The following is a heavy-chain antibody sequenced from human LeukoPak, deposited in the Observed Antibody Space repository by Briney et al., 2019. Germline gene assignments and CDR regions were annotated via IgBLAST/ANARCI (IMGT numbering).Heavy chain of an antibody. V-gene: IGHV3-30*04. J-gene: IGHJ4*02. CDR1: GFTFSSYA. CDR2: ISYDGSNK. Sequence: PGGSLRLSCAASGFTFSSYAMHWVRQAPGKGLEWVAVISYDGSNKYYADSVKGRFTISRDNSKNTLYLQMNSLRAEDTAVYYCARTEMATIGTIDYWGQGTLVTVSS. CDR3: ARTEMATIGTIDY. D-gene: IGHD5-24*01.